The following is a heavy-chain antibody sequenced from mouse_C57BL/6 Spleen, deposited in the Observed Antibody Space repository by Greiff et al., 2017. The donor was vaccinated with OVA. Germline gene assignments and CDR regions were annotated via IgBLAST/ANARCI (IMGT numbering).Heavy chain of an antibody. Sequence: VQLQQSGAELVRPGASVKLSCTASGFNIKDDYMPWVKQRPEQGLEWIGWIDPENGDTEYASKFQGKATITAATSSNTAYLQLSSLTSEDTAVYYCTTSNGSFYWYFDVWGTGTTVTVSS. V-gene: IGHV14-4*01. CDR1: GFNIKDDY. D-gene: IGHD1-1*01. J-gene: IGHJ1*03. CDR2: IDPENGDT. CDR3: TTSNGSFYWYFDV.